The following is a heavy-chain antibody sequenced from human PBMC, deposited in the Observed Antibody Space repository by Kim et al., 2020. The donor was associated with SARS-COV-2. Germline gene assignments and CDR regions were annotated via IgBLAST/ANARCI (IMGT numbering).Heavy chain of an antibody. J-gene: IGHJ4*02. D-gene: IGHD6-13*01. V-gene: IGHV4-59*01. CDR3: ARYSSSWNYFDY. Sequence: NYTTTLKSRVTISVDTSKNQFALKVTSVTAADTAVYYCARYSSSWNYFDYWGQGTLVTVSS.